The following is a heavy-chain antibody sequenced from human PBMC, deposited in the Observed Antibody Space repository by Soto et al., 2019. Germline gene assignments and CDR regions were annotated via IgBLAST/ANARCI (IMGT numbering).Heavy chain of an antibody. CDR1: GFTFSSYG. CDR2: IWYDGSNK. CDR3: ARDSGDGLGYYYYMDV. Sequence: QVQLVESGGGVVQPGRSLRLSCAASGFTFSSYGMLWVRQAPGKGLEWVAVIWYDGSNKYYADSVKGRFTISRDNSKNTLYLQMNSLRAEDTAVYYCARDSGDGLGYYYYMDVWGKGTTVTVSS. V-gene: IGHV3-33*01. D-gene: IGHD4-17*01. J-gene: IGHJ6*03.